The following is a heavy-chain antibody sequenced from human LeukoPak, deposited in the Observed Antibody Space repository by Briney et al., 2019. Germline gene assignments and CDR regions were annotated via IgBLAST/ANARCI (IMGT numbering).Heavy chain of an antibody. J-gene: IGHJ4*02. CDR3: ARDLIGIDCSGGSCYAPLDY. CDR2: ISYDGGNT. D-gene: IGHD2-15*01. Sequence: GGSLRLSCAASGFXFSSYAMHWVRQAPGKGLEWVAVISYDGGNTYYADSVKGRFTSSRDNSKNTLYLLVNSLRAEDTAVYYCARDLIGIDCSGGSCYAPLDYWGQGTLVTVSS. V-gene: IGHV3-30-3*01. CDR1: GFXFSSYA.